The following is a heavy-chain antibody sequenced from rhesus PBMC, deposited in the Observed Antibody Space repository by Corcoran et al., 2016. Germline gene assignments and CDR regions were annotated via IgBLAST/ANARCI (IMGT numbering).Heavy chain of an antibody. D-gene: IGHD6-31*01. CDR2: DYPEDGEA. CDR1: GYTFTDYY. Sequence: EVQLVQSGAEVKKPGASVKISCKASGYTFTDYYLHWVRQATGKGLEGMGRDYPEDGEALHAQKYQDRVTITADTATDTAYMELSSLRSEDTAVYYCATSGYSSGFDYWGQGVLVTVSS. J-gene: IGHJ4*01. CDR3: ATSGYSSGFDY. V-gene: IGHV1-111*02.